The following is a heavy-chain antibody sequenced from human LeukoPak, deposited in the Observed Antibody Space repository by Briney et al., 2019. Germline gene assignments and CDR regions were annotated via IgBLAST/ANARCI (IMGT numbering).Heavy chain of an antibody. CDR2: ISGSGGST. J-gene: IGHJ6*03. V-gene: IGHV3-23*01. Sequence: GGSLRLSCAASGFTFSSYAMSWVRQAPGKGLEWVSAISGSGGSTYYADSVKGRLTISRDNSKNTLYLQMNSLRAEDTAVYYCAKDLGYSYVPGYYMDVWGKGTTVTVSS. D-gene: IGHD5-18*01. CDR3: AKDLGYSYVPGYYMDV. CDR1: GFTFSSYA.